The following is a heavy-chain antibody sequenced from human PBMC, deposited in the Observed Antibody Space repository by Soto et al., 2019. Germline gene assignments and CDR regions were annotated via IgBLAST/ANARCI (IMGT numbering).Heavy chain of an antibody. CDR3: ARGPGGPDGPGDY. CDR1: GYTFTSYA. V-gene: IGHV1-3*01. Sequence: QVQLVQSGAEVKKPGASVKVYCKASGYTFTSYAMQWVRQAPGQRLEWMGWINAGNGQTKYSQNFQGRVTITRDTSASTAYMELSSLRSEDTAVYYCARGPGGPDGPGDYWGQGTLVTVSS. D-gene: IGHD2-15*01. CDR2: INAGNGQT. J-gene: IGHJ4*02.